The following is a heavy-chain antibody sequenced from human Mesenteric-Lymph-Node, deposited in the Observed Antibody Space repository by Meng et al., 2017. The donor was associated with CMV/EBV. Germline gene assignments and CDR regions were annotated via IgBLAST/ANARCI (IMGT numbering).Heavy chain of an antibody. Sequence: GGSLRLSCAASGFTFSGYEMSWVRQAPGKGLEWVSYISSLGNVIYYTDSLKGRFTISRDNAKSSLYLQMDSLRAEDTAVYYCARVDCSSTSCYTRYYYYGMDVWGQGTTVTVSS. CDR2: ISSLGNVI. CDR1: GFTFSGYE. CDR3: ARVDCSSTSCYTRYYYYGMDV. D-gene: IGHD2-2*02. V-gene: IGHV3-48*03. J-gene: IGHJ6*02.